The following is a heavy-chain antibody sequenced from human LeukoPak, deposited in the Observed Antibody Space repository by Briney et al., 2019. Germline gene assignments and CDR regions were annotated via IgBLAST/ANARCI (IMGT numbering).Heavy chain of an antibody. CDR2: FDPEDGET. J-gene: IGHJ4*02. Sequence: ASVKVSCKVSGYTLTELSMHWVRQAPGKGLEWMGGFDPEDGETIYAQKFQGRVTITTDESTSTAYMELSSLRSEDTAVYYCASTARSTRVLECSALHFDYWGQGTLVTVSS. D-gene: IGHD3-3*01. CDR1: GYTLTELS. V-gene: IGHV1-24*01. CDR3: ASTARSTRVLECSALHFDY.